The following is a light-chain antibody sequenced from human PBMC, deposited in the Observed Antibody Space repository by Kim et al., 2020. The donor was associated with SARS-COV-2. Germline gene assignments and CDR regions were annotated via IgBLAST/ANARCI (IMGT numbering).Light chain of an antibody. CDR1: SSDVAIYND. V-gene: IGLV2-14*03. Sequence: STTISCTGTSSDVAIYNDVSWYQQHPGKAPTLLICDVTNRPAGVSDRFSGSKSGNTASLTISGLHIDDEADYYCVSSTSSITLVFGGGTQLTVL. CDR2: DVT. CDR3: VSSTSSITLV. J-gene: IGLJ2*01.